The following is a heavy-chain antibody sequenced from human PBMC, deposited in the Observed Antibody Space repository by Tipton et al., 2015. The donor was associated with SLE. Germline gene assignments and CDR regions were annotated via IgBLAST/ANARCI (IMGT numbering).Heavy chain of an antibody. J-gene: IGHJ4*02. CDR2: ISASGRS. CDR3: ARLNDATAIASFDY. Sequence: TLSLTCTVSGGSTASDSYYWSWLGHISASGRSNYTPSLRSRLTMSLDTSKNQFSLRLSSVTAADTAVYYCARLNDATAIASFDYWGQGNLVTVSS. V-gene: IGHV4-61*09. CDR1: GGSTASDSYY. D-gene: IGHD2-21*02.